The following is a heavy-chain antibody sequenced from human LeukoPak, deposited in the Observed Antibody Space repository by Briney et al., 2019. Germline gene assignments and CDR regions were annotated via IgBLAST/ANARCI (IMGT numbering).Heavy chain of an antibody. Sequence: ASVKVSCKASRYTFTSYYMHWVRQAPGQGLEGMGIFNPSGGGTSYAQKFQGRVTITKDTSTSTVYMELSSLRSEDTAVYYCASVRSGYGYYFDYWGQGTLATVSS. V-gene: IGHV1-46*01. CDR1: RYTFTSYY. D-gene: IGHD3-22*01. J-gene: IGHJ4*02. CDR2: FNPSGGGT. CDR3: ASVRSGYGYYFDY.